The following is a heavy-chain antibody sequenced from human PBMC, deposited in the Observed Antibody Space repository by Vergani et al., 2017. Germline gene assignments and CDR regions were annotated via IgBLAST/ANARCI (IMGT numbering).Heavy chain of an antibody. Sequence: QGQLAQSGAEVKKPGSSMKVSCKASGGTFSSYAISWVRQAPGQGLEWMGWITPFNGNTNYAQKFQDRVTITRDRSMSTAYMELSSLRSEDTAMYYCAWLGVNMDVWGKGTTVTVSS. D-gene: IGHD3-10*01. V-gene: IGHV1-69*04. CDR3: AWLGVNMDV. CDR1: GGTFSSYA. CDR2: ITPFNGNT. J-gene: IGHJ6*04.